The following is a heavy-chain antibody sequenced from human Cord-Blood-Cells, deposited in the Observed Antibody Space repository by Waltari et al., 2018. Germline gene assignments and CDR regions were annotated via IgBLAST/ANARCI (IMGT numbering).Heavy chain of an antibody. CDR1: GGSFSVYY. CDR3: ASGGAYYDILTGYYY. Sequence: QVQLQQWGAGLLKPSDTLSLPCAVYGGSFSVYYCSWIRQPPGKGLEWIWEIHHSGSTNYNPSRKSRVTISVDTSKNQFSLKLSSVTAADTAVYYCASGGAYYDILTGYYYWGQGTLVTVSS. D-gene: IGHD3-9*01. CDR2: IHHSGST. J-gene: IGHJ4*02. V-gene: IGHV4-34*01.